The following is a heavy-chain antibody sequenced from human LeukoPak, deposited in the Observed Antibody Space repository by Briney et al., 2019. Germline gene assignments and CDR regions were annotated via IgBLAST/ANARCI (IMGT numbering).Heavy chain of an antibody. D-gene: IGHD1-26*01. CDR1: GYTFTGYY. J-gene: IGHJ4*02. CDR3: ARTRYSGSYPNDY. Sequence: ASVKVSCKASGYTFTGYYMHWVRQAPGQGLVWMGWINPNSGGTNYAQKFQGRVTMTRDTSISTAYMELSRLRSDDTAVYYCARTRYSGSYPNDYWGQGTLVTVSS. V-gene: IGHV1-2*02. CDR2: INPNSGGT.